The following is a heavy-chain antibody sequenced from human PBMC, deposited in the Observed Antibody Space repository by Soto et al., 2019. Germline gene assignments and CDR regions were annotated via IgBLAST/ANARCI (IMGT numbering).Heavy chain of an antibody. CDR3: ARAVGQFDP. V-gene: IGHV1-3*01. Sequence: QVQLVQSGAEVKKPGASVKVSCKASGYTFSSYALHWVRQAPGQRLEWMGWINAANGNVKYSQKFQGRVTITRDTSASTAYMELSCLRSEDTAVYYCARAVGQFDPWGQGTLVTVSS. D-gene: IGHD6-19*01. CDR1: GYTFSSYA. CDR2: INAANGNV. J-gene: IGHJ5*02.